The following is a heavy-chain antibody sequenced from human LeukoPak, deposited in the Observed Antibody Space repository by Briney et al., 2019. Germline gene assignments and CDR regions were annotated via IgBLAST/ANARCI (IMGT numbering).Heavy chain of an antibody. Sequence: SGTLSLTCGVSGGSISGTNWWSWVRQPPRQGLEWIGEISLTGQTNYNPSLNGRVTMSLDKSSNQLSLNLTSVTAADTATYYCSRESGAFCPFGYWGQGTLVIVSS. J-gene: IGHJ4*02. D-gene: IGHD1-26*01. V-gene: IGHV4-4*02. CDR1: GGSISGTNW. CDR2: ISLTGQT. CDR3: SRESGAFCPFGY.